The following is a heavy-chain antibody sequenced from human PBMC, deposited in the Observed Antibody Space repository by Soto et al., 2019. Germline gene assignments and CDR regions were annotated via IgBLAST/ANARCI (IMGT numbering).Heavy chain of an antibody. J-gene: IGHJ6*02. Sequence: GGSLRLSCLASEFTFSSYVMHWVRQAPGKGLEWVAVISYDGNDKYYAESVEGRFTLSRDNSKNTLYLQMNSLRAEDTAVYYCARTFYFDSSGMDVRGQGPRFSVSS. CDR3: ARTFYFDSSGMDV. V-gene: IGHV3-30-3*01. CDR1: EFTFSSYV. CDR2: ISYDGNDK. D-gene: IGHD3-22*01.